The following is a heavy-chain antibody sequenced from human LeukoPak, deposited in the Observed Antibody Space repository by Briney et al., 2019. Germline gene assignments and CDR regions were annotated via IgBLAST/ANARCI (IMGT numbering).Heavy chain of an antibody. D-gene: IGHD3-22*01. V-gene: IGHV5-51*01. CDR1: GYRFTSYW. J-gene: IGHJ3*02. Sequence: GESLKIFCKGSGYRFTSYWIGWVRQMPGKGLELMGIIYPGDSDTRYSPSFQGQVTISADKSISTAYLQWSSLKASDTAMYYCARHRHFDYYDSSGYYYAFDIWGQGTMVTVSS. CDR3: ARHRHFDYYDSSGYYYAFDI. CDR2: IYPGDSDT.